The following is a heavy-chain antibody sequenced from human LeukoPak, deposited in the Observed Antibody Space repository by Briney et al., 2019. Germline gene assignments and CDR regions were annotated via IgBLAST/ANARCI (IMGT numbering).Heavy chain of an antibody. Sequence: SETLSLTCAVYGGSFSGYYWSWIRQPPGKGLEWIGEINHSGSTNYNPSLKSRVTISEDTSKNQFSLKLSSVTAADTAVYYCASGRAAADVSGADYWGQGTLVTVSS. CDR3: ASGRAAADVSGADY. J-gene: IGHJ4*02. CDR2: INHSGST. V-gene: IGHV4-34*01. D-gene: IGHD6-13*01. CDR1: GGSFSGYY.